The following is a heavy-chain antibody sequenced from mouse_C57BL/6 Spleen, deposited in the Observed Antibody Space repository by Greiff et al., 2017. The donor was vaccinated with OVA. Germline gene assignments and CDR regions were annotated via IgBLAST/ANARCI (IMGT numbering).Heavy chain of an antibody. CDR3: ARGRAQAFFED. J-gene: IGHJ1*03. Sequence: EVQLVQSGAGLVKPGASVKLSCAASGYTFSDYGMHWVHQGPEKGLEWVAYISRGSSTTYYADKVKGQFTITGDKSKNTLYMQISSLTSEDTAMYYCARGRAQAFFEDWGTGTTLTVSS. D-gene: IGHD3-2*02. CDR2: ISRGSSTT. CDR1: GYTFSDYG. V-gene: IGHV5-17*01.